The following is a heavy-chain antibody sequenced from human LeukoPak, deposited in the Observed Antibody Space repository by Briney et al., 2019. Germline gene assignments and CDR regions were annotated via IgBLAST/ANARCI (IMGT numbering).Heavy chain of an antibody. Sequence: TLSLTCTVSGGSISSGGYDRGWMRPHPGKGLEWCGYIYYSGSTHYTRSLKSRATKSVDTTKNQFYLKVSSLTAPVTAVYYCARIGYGHPGAAFDIWGQGTMVTVSS. D-gene: IGHD1-1*01. CDR2: IYYSGST. V-gene: IGHV4-31*03. CDR3: ARIGYGHPGAAFDI. J-gene: IGHJ3*02. CDR1: GGSISSGGYD.